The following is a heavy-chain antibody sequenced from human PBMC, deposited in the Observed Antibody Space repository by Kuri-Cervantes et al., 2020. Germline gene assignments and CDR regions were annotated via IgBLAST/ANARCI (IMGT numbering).Heavy chain of an antibody. CDR1: GFTFSNYG. V-gene: IGHV3-30*02. CDR3: AREVYDHDTFDI. CDR2: IRFDGTDK. Sequence: GGSLRLSCAGSGFTFSNYGIYWVRQTPGKGLEWVAFIRFDGTDKYYADSVKGRFTISRDNSKNTLYLQINSLRAEDTAVYYCAREVYDHDTFDIWGQGTMVTVSS. D-gene: IGHD3-22*01. J-gene: IGHJ3*02.